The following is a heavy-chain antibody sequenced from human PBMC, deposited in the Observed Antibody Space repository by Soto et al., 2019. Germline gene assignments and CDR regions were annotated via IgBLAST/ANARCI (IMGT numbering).Heavy chain of an antibody. J-gene: IGHJ4*02. D-gene: IGHD5-12*01. CDR1: GGTFSSYT. CDR3: AREDPRYGGYGHFDY. V-gene: IGHV1-69*08. CDR2: IIPILGIA. Sequence: QVQLVQSGAEVKKPGSSVKVSCKASGGTFSSYTISWVRQAPGQGLEWMGRIIPILGIANYAQKFQGRVTITADKSTSTAYMELSSLRSEDTAVYYCAREDPRYGGYGHFDYWGQGTLVTVSS.